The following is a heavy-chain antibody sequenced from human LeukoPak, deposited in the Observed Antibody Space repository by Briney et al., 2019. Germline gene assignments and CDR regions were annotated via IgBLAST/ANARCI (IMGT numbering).Heavy chain of an antibody. CDR1: GGSVSSSSYY. CDR2: IYYSGST. J-gene: IGHJ4*02. Sequence: SETLSLTCTVSGGSVSSSSYYWGWIRQPPGRGLEWIGSIYYSGSTYYNPSLKSRVTISVDTSKNQFSLKLSSVTAADTAVYYCARGWSVILWFGESTNFDYWGQGTLVTVSS. V-gene: IGHV4-39*01. D-gene: IGHD3-10*01. CDR3: ARGWSVILWFGESTNFDY.